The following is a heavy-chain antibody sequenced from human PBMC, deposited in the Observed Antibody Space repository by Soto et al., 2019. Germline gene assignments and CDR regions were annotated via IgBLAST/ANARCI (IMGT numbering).Heavy chain of an antibody. CDR2: ISNDGSIQ. CDR1: GFTFSSYG. V-gene: IGHV3-30*18. CDR3: AKDRPHSSGSCSCCFGMDV. Sequence: QVQLMESGGSVLQPGRSLRLSCAASGFTFSSYGMHWVRQAPGKGLEWVTIISNDGSIQYYGDSVKGRFTVSRDNSKNTLFLEMNRLTAEDTATYYCAKDRPHSSGSCSCCFGMDVWGQGTTVTVSS. D-gene: IGHD3-22*01. J-gene: IGHJ6*02.